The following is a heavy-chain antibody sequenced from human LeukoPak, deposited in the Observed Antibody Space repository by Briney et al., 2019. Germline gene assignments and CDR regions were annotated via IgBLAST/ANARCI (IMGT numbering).Heavy chain of an antibody. CDR2: ISGSGGST. D-gene: IGHD2-8*02. J-gene: IGHJ4*02. CDR1: GFTFSSYG. V-gene: IGHV3-23*01. CDR3: ATYRQVLLPFES. Sequence: GGSLRLSCAASGFTFSSYGMSWVRQAPGKGLEWVSAISGSGGSTYYADSVKGRFTISRDNSKNTLYLQMNSLRAEDTAVYYCATYRQVLLPFESWGQGTLVTVSS.